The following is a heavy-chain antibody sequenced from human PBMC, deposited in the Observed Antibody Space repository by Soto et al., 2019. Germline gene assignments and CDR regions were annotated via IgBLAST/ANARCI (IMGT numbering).Heavy chain of an antibody. Sequence: QVQLQESGPGLVKPSQTLSLTCTVSGGSISSGGYYWSCIRQHPGKGLEWIGYIYYSGSTYYNPYLKSRVTISVDTSKNQFSLKLSSVTAADTAVYYCARGYSSGWYSSDYYYYGMDVWGQGTTVTVSS. J-gene: IGHJ6*02. CDR3: ARGYSSGWYSSDYYYYGMDV. CDR2: IYYSGST. CDR1: GGSISSGGYY. D-gene: IGHD6-19*01. V-gene: IGHV4-31*03.